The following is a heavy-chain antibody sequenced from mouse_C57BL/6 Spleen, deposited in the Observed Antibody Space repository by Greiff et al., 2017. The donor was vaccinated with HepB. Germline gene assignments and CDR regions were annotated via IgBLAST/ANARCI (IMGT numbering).Heavy chain of an antibody. V-gene: IGHV1-42*01. CDR2: INPSTGGT. CDR3: ARPIYPYYYGSSYWYFDV. CDR1: GYSFTGYY. J-gene: IGHJ1*03. D-gene: IGHD1-1*01. Sequence: EVQLQQSGPELVKPGASVKISCKASGYSFTGYYMNWVKQSPEKSLEWIGEINPSTGGTTYNQKFKAKATLTVDKSSSTAYMQLKSLTSEDSAVYYCARPIYPYYYGSSYWYFDVWGTGTTVTVSS.